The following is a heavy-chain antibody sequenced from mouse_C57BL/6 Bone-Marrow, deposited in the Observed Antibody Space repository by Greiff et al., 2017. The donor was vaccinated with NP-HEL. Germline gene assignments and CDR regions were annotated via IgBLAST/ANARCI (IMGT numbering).Heavy chain of an antibody. CDR3: AREGGVDY. V-gene: IGHV1-81*01. J-gene: IGHJ2*01. Sequence: QVQLKESGAELARPGASVKLSCKASGYTFTSYGISWVKQRTGQGLEWIGEIYPRSGNTYSNEKFKGKATLTADKSSSTAYMELRSLTSEDSAVYFGAREGGVDYWGQGTTLTVSS. CDR1: GYTFTSYG. CDR2: IYPRSGNT.